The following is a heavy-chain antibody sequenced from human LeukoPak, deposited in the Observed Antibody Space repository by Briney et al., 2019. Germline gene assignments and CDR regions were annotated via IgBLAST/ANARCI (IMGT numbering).Heavy chain of an antibody. Sequence: GGSLRLSCAASGFTFSSYAMSWVRQAPGKGLEWVSAISGSGGSTYYADSVKGRFTISRDNSKNTLYLQTNSLRAEDTAVYYCANGDYYDSSGYLDFDYWGQGTLVTVSS. CDR1: GFTFSSYA. J-gene: IGHJ4*02. CDR3: ANGDYYDSSGYLDFDY. V-gene: IGHV3-23*01. D-gene: IGHD3-22*01. CDR2: ISGSGGST.